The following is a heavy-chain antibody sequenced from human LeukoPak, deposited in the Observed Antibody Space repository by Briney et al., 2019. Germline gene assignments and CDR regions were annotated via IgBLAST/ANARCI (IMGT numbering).Heavy chain of an antibody. D-gene: IGHD2-15*01. Sequence: KGGESLKISCKGSGYSFTSYWIGWVRQMPGKGLEWMGIIYPGDSDTRYSPSFQGQVTISADKSISTAFLQWSSLKASDTAMYYCARHVIPPSDSYCSGGSCYIVGANWFDPWGQGTLVTVSS. CDR2: IYPGDSDT. CDR1: GYSFTSYW. J-gene: IGHJ5*02. V-gene: IGHV5-51*01. CDR3: ARHVIPPSDSYCSGGSCYIVGANWFDP.